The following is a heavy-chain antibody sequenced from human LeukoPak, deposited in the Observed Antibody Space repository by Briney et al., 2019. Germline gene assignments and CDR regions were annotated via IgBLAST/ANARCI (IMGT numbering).Heavy chain of an antibody. D-gene: IGHD4-23*01. CDR2: ISSSSSYI. J-gene: IGHJ4*02. Sequence: GGSLRLSCAASGFTFSSYSMNWVRQAPGKGLEWVSSISSSSSYIYYADSVKGRFTISRDNAKNSLYLRMNSLRAEDTAVYYCARGDDYGGNRLSDYWGQGTLVTVSS. CDR3: ARGDDYGGNRLSDY. CDR1: GFTFSSYS. V-gene: IGHV3-21*01.